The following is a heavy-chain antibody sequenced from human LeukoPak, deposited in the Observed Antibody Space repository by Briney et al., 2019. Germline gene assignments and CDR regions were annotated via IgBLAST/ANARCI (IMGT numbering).Heavy chain of an antibody. CDR2: IYYSGST. V-gene: IGHV4-59*01. Sequence: SETLSLTCTVSGGPISSYYWSWIRQPPGKGLEWIGYIYYSGSTNYNPSLKSRVTISVDTSKNQFSLKLSSVTAADTAVYYCARSGSYYYDSSGSFFDYWGQGTLVTVSS. J-gene: IGHJ4*02. CDR1: GGPISSYY. CDR3: ARSGSYYYDSSGSFFDY. D-gene: IGHD3-22*01.